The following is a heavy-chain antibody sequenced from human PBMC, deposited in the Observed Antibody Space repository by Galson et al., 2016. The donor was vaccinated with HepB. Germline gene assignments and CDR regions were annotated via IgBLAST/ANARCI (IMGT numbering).Heavy chain of an antibody. V-gene: IGHV3-53*01. CDR3: AKDPGRGSGWFFFDS. D-gene: IGHD6-19*01. CDR1: GFTVSGNY. Sequence: SLRLSCAASGFTVSGNYLTWVRQAPGRAPECVSIIYSGGGTYYADSVKGRFTISRDSSKNTMYLQTNSLRVEDTAVYYCAKDPGRGSGWFFFDSWGQGTLVTVSS. CDR2: IYSGGGT. J-gene: IGHJ4*02.